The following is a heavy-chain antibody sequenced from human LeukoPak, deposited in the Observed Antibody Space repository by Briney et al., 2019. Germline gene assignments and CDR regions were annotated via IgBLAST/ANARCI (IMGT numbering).Heavy chain of an antibody. D-gene: IGHD3-10*01. V-gene: IGHV3-30-3*01. CDR3: ARDLYYYGSGSFGKYYYYGMDV. Sequence: GRSLRLSCAASGFTFSSYAMHWVRQAPGKGLEWEAVISYDGSNKYYADSVKGRFTISRDNSKNTLYLQMNSLRAEDTAVYYCARDLYYYGSGSFGKYYYYGMDVWGQGTTVTVSS. CDR1: GFTFSSYA. CDR2: ISYDGSNK. J-gene: IGHJ6*02.